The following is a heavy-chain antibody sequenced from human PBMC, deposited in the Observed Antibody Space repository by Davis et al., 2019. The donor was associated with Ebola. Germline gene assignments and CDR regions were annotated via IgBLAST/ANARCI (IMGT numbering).Heavy chain of an antibody. CDR2: INPSGGST. J-gene: IGHJ6*02. D-gene: IGHD6-6*01. V-gene: IGHV1-46*01. Sequence: AASVQVSCKASGYTFTSYYMHWVRHAPGQGLEWMGIINPSGGSTSYAQKFQGRITMTRDTSTSTVYMELSSLRSEDTAVYDCAKPPSSSSPYGMDVWGQGTTVTVSS. CDR3: AKPPSSSSPYGMDV. CDR1: GYTFTSYY.